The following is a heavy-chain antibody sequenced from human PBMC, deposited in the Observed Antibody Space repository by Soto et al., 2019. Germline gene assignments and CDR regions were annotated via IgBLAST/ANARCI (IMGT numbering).Heavy chain of an antibody. CDR2: IIPIVGTA. V-gene: IGHV1-69*01. CDR3: ARDGGPYYDILSGYSGFDY. CDR1: GGTFSSYA. Sequence: QVQLVQSGAEVKKPGSSVKVSCKASGGTFSSYAISWVRQAPGQGLEWMGGIIPIVGTANYAQKFQGRGTITADEYTSTGYMELSSLRSEDTAVYYCARDGGPYYDILSGYSGFDYWGQGTLVTVSS. D-gene: IGHD3-9*01. J-gene: IGHJ4*02.